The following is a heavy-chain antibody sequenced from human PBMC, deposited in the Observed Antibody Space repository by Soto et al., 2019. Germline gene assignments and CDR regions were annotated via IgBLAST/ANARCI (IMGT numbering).Heavy chain of an antibody. CDR3: ARHVGFWSGYSGFDY. Sequence: LSLTCTVSGGSISSSSYYWGWIRQPPGKGLEWIGSIYYSGSTYYNPSLKSRVTISVDTSKNQFSLKLSSVTAADTAVYYCARHVGFWSGYSGFDYWGQGTLVTVS. CDR1: GGSISSSSYY. CDR2: IYYSGST. D-gene: IGHD3-3*01. V-gene: IGHV4-39*01. J-gene: IGHJ4*02.